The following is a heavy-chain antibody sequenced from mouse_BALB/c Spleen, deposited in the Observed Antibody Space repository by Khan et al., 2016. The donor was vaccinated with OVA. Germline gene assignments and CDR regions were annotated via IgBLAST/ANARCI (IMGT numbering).Heavy chain of an antibody. J-gene: IGHJ3*01. CDR3: TRGGYGSPFAY. CDR1: GYTFTSYY. D-gene: IGHD1-1*01. CDR2: INPSNGGT. Sequence: QVQLKESGAELVKPGASVKLSCKASGYTFTSYYMYWVKQRPGQGLEWIGEINPSNGGTNVNEKFKSKATLTVDKSSSTAYMEVSSLTSDDSAVYYCTRGGYGSPFAYWGQGTLVTVSA. V-gene: IGHV1S81*02.